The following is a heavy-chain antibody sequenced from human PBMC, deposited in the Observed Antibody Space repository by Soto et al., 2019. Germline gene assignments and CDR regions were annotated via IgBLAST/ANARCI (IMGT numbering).Heavy chain of an antibody. CDR3: ARDNDFWSGYRSSNWFDP. D-gene: IGHD3-3*01. Sequence: SVKVSCKASGGTFSSYAISWVRQAPGQGLEWMGGIIPIFGTANYAQKFQGRVTITADESTSTAYMELSSLRSEDTAVYYCARDNDFWSGYRSSNWFDPWGQGTLVTISS. CDR2: IIPIFGTA. CDR1: GGTFSSYA. V-gene: IGHV1-69*13. J-gene: IGHJ5*02.